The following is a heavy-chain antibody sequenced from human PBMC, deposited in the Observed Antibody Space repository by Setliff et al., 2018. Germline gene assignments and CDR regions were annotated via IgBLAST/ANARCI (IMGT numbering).Heavy chain of an antibody. V-gene: IGHV4-34*01. Sequence: ETLSLTCAVSGESFSGHYWSWIRQPPGKGLEWIGEINHSGSTNYNPSLKSRVTISVDTSKNQFSLKLSSVAAADTAVYYCARGFDVCGGGACYTDGPYYFDYWGLGTLVTVS. J-gene: IGHJ4*02. CDR2: INHSGST. D-gene: IGHD2-21*02. CDR3: ARGFDVCGGGACYTDGPYYFDY. CDR1: GESFSGHY.